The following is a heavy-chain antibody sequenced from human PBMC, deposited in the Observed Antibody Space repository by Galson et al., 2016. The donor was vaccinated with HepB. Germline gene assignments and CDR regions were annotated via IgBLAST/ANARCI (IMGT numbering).Heavy chain of an antibody. J-gene: IGHJ6*03. CDR2: IYIDGST. CDR3: ARVWAGAGTHPPYYFYYYMDA. V-gene: IGHV3-53*01. CDR1: GIVVSNEY. D-gene: IGHD6-13*01. Sequence: SLRLSCATSGIVVSNEYLSWVRQAPGEGLEWVSVIYIDGSTYYADSVKGRFTISRDNVKNTLHLQINNPRAEDTAVYFCARVWAGAGTHPPYYFYYYMDAWGKGTTVTVSS.